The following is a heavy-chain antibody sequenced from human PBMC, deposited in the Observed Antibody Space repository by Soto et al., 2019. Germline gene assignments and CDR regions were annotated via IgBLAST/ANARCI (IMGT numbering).Heavy chain of an antibody. D-gene: IGHD3-3*02. CDR3: AKPGPKHSWLCLRNWFDP. CDR2: ISGSGGST. CDR1: GFTFSSYA. V-gene: IGHV3-23*01. Sequence: EVQLLESGGGLVQPGGSLRLSCAASGFTFSSYAMSWVRQAPGKGLEWVSAISGSGGSTYYADSVKGRFTISRDNSKNTLYLQMNSLRAEDTAVYYCAKPGPKHSWLCLRNWFDPWGQGTLVTVSS. J-gene: IGHJ5*02.